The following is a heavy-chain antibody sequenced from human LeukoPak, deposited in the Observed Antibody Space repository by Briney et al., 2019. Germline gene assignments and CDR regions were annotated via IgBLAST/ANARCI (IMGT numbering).Heavy chain of an antibody. D-gene: IGHD3-22*01. V-gene: IGHV3-23*01. Sequence: PGGSLRLSCAASGFTFSSYAMSWVRQAPGKGLEWVSAISGSGGSTYYADSVKGRFTISRDNSKNTLYLQMNSLRAEDTAVYYCAKERGYYDSSGYYRNWFDPWGQGTLVTVSS. CDR2: ISGSGGST. CDR3: AKERGYYDSSGYYRNWFDP. J-gene: IGHJ5*02. CDR1: GFTFSSYA.